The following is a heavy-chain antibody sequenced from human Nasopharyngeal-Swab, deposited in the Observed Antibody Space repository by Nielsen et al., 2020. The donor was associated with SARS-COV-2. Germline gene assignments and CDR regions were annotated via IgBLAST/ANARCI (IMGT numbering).Heavy chain of an antibody. Sequence: GGSLRLSCAASGFTFSSYAMHWVRQAPGKGLEWVSVIYSGGSTYYADSVKGRFTISRDNSKNTLYLQMNSLRAEDTAVYYCTSYLPADYWGQGTLVTVSS. J-gene: IGHJ4*02. V-gene: IGHV3-53*01. D-gene: IGHD2-2*01. CDR2: IYSGGST. CDR3: TSYLPADY. CDR1: GFTFSSYA.